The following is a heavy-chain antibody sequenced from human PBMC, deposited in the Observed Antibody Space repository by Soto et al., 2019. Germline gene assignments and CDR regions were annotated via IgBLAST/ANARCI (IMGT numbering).Heavy chain of an antibody. Sequence: PSETLSLTCAVYGGSFSGYYWSWIRQPPGKGLEWIGEINHSGSTNYNPSLKSRVTISVDTSKDQFSLKLSSVTAADTAVYYCARLNYDYIWGSRKPTNDYWGQGTLVTVSS. CDR2: INHSGST. V-gene: IGHV4-34*01. J-gene: IGHJ4*02. CDR1: GGSFSGYY. D-gene: IGHD3-16*01. CDR3: ARLNYDYIWGSRKPTNDY.